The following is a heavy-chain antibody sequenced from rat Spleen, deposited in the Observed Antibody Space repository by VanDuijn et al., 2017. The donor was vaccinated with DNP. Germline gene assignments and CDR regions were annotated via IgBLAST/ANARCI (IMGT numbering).Heavy chain of an antibody. CDR2: VSYDGSST. CDR3: ASHNSGYFDY. Sequence: EVQLVESDGGLVQPGRPLKLSCAASGFTFSDYYMAWVRQAPTKGLEWVATVSYDGSSTYYRDSVKGRFTIYRDNAKSTLYLQMDSLRSEDPATYYCASHNSGYFDYWGQGVMVTVSS. J-gene: IGHJ2*01. V-gene: IGHV5-29*01. D-gene: IGHD4-3*01. CDR1: GFTFSDYY.